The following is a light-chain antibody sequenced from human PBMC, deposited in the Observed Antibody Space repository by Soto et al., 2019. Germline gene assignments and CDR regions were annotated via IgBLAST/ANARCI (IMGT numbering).Light chain of an antibody. J-gene: IGKJ1*01. CDR1: QSISNR. V-gene: IGKV1-5*03. CDR3: QQYNTYSWT. CDR2: KAS. Sequence: DIQMTQFPSILSASVGDRVTITCRASQSISNRLAWFQQKSGEAPNLLIHKASSLESGVPSRFSGSGSGTEFTLTISSLQPDDFATYYCQQYNTYSWTFGQGTKVEIK.